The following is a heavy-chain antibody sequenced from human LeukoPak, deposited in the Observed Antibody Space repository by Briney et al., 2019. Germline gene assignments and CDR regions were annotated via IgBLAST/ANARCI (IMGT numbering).Heavy chain of an antibody. CDR1: GFTFSSYG. V-gene: IGHV3-30*18. D-gene: IGHD4-11*01. CDR2: IPYDGSNT. CDR3: AKDDYSNCFDY. Sequence: GGSLRLSCAASGFTFSSYGMHWVRQAPGKGLEWVAVIPYDGSNTYYADSVKGRFTISRDNSKNTLYLQMNSLRAEDTAVYYCAKDDYSNCFDYWGQGTLVTVSS. J-gene: IGHJ4*02.